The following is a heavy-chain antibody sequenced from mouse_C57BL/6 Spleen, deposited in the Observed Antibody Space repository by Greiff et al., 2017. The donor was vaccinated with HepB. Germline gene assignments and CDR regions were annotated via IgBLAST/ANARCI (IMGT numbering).Heavy chain of an antibody. V-gene: IGHV5-4*01. CDR1: GFTFSSYA. J-gene: IGHJ2*01. CDR3: AKDLYYGSGYFDY. CDR2: ISDGGSYT. Sequence: EVKLVESGGGLVKPGGSLKLSCAASGFTFSSYAMSWVRQTPEKRLEWVATISDGGSYTYYPDNVKGRFTISRDNAKNNLYLQMSHLKSEDTAMYYCAKDLYYGSGYFDYWGQGTTLTVSS. D-gene: IGHD1-1*01.